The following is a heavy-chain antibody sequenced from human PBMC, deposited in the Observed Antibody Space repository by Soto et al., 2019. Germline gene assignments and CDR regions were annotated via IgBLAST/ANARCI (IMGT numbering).Heavy chain of an antibody. V-gene: IGHV4-30-4*01. CDR3: TRDGDGRMTTNPYYYYGMDV. D-gene: IGHD2-21*02. CDR2: IYYSGST. CDR1: GGSISSGDYY. Sequence: SSETLSLTCTVSGGSISSGDYYWSWIRQPPGKGLEWIGYIYYSGSTYYNPSLKSRVTISVDTSKNQFSLKLSSVTAADTAVYYCTRDGDGRMTTNPYYYYGMDVWGPGITVTVS. J-gene: IGHJ6*02.